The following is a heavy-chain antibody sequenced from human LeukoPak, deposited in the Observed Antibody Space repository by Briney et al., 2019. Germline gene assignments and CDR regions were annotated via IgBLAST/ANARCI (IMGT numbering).Heavy chain of an antibody. CDR2: IKPDGSKK. V-gene: IGHV3-7*04. CDR1: GFTSSSYW. J-gene: IGHJ4*02. Sequence: GGSLRLSCAASGFTSSSYWMSWVRQAPGKGLEWVANIKPDGSKKQYVDSARGRFTISRDNARNSLYLQMNSLRAEDTAVYYCAKDHYGGGLWGQGALVTVSS. CDR3: AKDHYGGGL. D-gene: IGHD4-23*01.